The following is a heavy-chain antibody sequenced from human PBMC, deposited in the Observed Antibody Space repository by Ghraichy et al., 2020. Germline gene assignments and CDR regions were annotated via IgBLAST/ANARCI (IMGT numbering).Heavy chain of an antibody. CDR2: IYYSGST. D-gene: IGHD5-12*01. CDR3: ARHMEALYSGYAPLGY. CDR1: GGSISSSSYY. V-gene: IGHV4-39*01. Sequence: SETLSLTCTVSGGSISSSSYYWGWIRQPPGKGLEWIGSIYYSGSTYYNPSLKSRVTISVDTSKNQFSLKLSSVTAADTAVYYCARHMEALYSGYAPLGYGGQGTLVTVSS. J-gene: IGHJ4*02.